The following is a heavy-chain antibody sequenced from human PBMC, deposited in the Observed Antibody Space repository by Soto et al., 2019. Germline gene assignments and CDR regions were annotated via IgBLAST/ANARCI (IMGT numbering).Heavy chain of an antibody. D-gene: IGHD2-2*01. CDR1: GGSISSSSYY. Sequence: QLQLQESGPGLVKPSETLSLTCTVSGGSISSSSYYWGWIRQPPGKGLEWIGSIYYSGSTYYNPSLKSRVTISVDTSKNQFSLKLSSVTAADTAVYYCASVSGPAATGDYWGQGTLVTVSS. V-gene: IGHV4-39*01. CDR2: IYYSGST. J-gene: IGHJ4*02. CDR3: ASVSGPAATGDY.